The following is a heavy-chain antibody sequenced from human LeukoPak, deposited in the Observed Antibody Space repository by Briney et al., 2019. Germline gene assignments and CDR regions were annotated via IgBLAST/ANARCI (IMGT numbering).Heavy chain of an antibody. CDR2: ISYDGSNK. D-gene: IGHD6-19*01. J-gene: IGHJ4*02. CDR1: GFTFSGYG. Sequence: GGSLRLSCAASGFTFSGYGMHWVRQAPGKGLEWVAVISYDGSNKYYADSVKGRLTISRDNSKNTLYLQMNSLRAEDTAVYYCAKAHYSSGWYFDYWGQGTLVTVSS. V-gene: IGHV3-30*18. CDR3: AKAHYSSGWYFDY.